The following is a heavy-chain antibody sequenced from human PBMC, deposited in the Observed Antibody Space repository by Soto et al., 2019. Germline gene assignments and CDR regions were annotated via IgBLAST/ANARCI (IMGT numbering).Heavy chain of an antibody. D-gene: IGHD6-6*01. CDR1: RFVVSSYG. J-gene: IGHJ4*02. V-gene: IGHV3-33*06. CDR3: AKDYSRSSYGINY. CDR2: IWYDGNNK. Sequence: SLRISGASGRFVVSSYGKHWVRQAPGKGLEWVAVIWYDGNNKYYADSVKGRFTISRDNSKNMLYLQMSSLRAEDTAIYYCAKDYSRSSYGINYWGQGTLVTVPS.